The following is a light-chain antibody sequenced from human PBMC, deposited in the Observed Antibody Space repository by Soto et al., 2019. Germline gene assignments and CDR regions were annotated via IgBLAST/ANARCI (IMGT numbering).Light chain of an antibody. V-gene: IGKV3-11*01. CDR2: DAS. CDR1: QSVSSN. CDR3: QQRSNWPPIT. Sequence: DIVLTQSPVTLSLSPGERATLSCRASQSVSSNLAWYQQKPAQAPRLLIYDASHRATGIPARFSGSGSGTDFTLTISSLQPEDAAVYYCQQRSNWPPITFGQGTRLEIK. J-gene: IGKJ5*01.